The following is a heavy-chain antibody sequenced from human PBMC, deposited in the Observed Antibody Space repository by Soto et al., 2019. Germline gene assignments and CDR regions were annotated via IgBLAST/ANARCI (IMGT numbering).Heavy chain of an antibody. D-gene: IGHD3-10*01. J-gene: IGHJ4*02. CDR1: GDSVSTNSAT. CDR2: TYYRSKWYN. Sequence: SQTLSLTCAISGDSVSTNSATWDWIRQSPSRGLEWLGRTYYRSKWYNDYAVSVKGRITINPDTSNNQFSLKLSSVTAADTAVYYCARDTIGPSCGGPMVPYYFDYWGQGTLVPVSS. CDR3: ARDTIGPSCGGPMVPYYFDY. V-gene: IGHV6-1*01.